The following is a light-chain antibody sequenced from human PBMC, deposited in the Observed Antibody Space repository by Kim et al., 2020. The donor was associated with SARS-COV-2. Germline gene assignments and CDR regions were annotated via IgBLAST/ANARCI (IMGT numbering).Light chain of an antibody. Sequence: GQSVSISCNGTSSDGGGYNLVSWYQHHPGKAPKLIIYDVTKRPSGVPDRFSGSKSGNTASLTISGLQADDEADYYCCSYAGTYSLVFGGGTQLTVL. CDR2: DVT. J-gene: IGLJ3*02. V-gene: IGLV2-11*01. CDR1: SSDGGGYNL. CDR3: CSYAGTYSLV.